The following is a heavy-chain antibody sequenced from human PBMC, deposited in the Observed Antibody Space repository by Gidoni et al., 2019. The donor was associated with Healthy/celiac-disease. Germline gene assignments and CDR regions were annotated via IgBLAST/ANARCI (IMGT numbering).Heavy chain of an antibody. D-gene: IGHD6-6*01. V-gene: IGHV3-21*01. Sequence: EVQLVESGGGLVKPGGSLRLYCAASGFTFSSYSMNWVRQAPGKGLEWVSSISSSSSYIYYADSVKGRFTISRDNAKNSLYLQMNSLRAEDTAVYYCASTAARPNWFDPWGQGTLVTVSS. J-gene: IGHJ5*02. CDR1: GFTFSSYS. CDR2: ISSSSSYI. CDR3: ASTAARPNWFDP.